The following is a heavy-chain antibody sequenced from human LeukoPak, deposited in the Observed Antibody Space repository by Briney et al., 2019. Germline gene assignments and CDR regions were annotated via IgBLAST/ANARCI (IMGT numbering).Heavy chain of an antibody. CDR2: IGGSGGST. J-gene: IGHJ4*02. CDR1: GFTFSSYA. V-gene: IGHV3-23*01. CDR3: AKDLRTPYFDY. D-gene: IGHD2-15*01. Sequence: GGSLRLSCAASGFTFSSYAMSWVRQAPGKGLEWVSAIGGSGGSTYYADSVKGRFTISRDNSKSTLYLRMNSLRAEDTAVYYCAKDLRTPYFDYWGQGTLVTVSS.